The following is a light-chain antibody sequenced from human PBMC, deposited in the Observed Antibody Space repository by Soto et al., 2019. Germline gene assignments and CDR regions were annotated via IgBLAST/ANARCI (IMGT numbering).Light chain of an antibody. V-gene: IGKV3-15*01. Sequence: EIVMTQSPATLYVSPGERATLSCRASQSVSTYLAWYQQKPGQAPRLLIYSASTRATGIPARFSGGGSGTEFTLTISSLQSEDFAVYICQQYNDWPPRWTFGQGTKVEIK. CDR1: QSVSTY. J-gene: IGKJ1*01. CDR3: QQYNDWPPRWT. CDR2: SAS.